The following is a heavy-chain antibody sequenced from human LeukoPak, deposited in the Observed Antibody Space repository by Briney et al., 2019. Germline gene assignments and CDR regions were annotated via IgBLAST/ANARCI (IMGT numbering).Heavy chain of an antibody. CDR2: ISRNSLYM. V-gene: IGHV3-21*06. D-gene: IGHD3-3*01. J-gene: IGHJ4*02. Sequence: PGGSLRLSCVASGLTFGSHAMNWVRQAPGKGLEWVSSISRNSLYMYYADSLKGRFTISRDNAKNSLYLQMDSLRAEDTAVYYCARDKVGHDFWSGYSDFWGQGTLVTVSS. CDR1: GLTFGSHA. CDR3: ARDKVGHDFWSGYSDF.